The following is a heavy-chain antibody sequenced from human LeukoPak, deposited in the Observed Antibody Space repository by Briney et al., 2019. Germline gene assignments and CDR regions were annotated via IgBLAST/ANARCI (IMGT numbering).Heavy chain of an antibody. J-gene: IGHJ5*02. Sequence: ASVKVSCKASGYTFTSYGISWVRQAPGQGLEWMGWISAYNGNTNYAQRLQGRVTMTTDTSTSTAYMELRSLRSDDTAVYYCERDRKILLIAAAGKGGFDPWGQGTLVTVSS. D-gene: IGHD6-13*01. CDR3: ERDRKILLIAAAGKGGFDP. CDR2: ISAYNGNT. CDR1: GYTFTSYG. V-gene: IGHV1-18*01.